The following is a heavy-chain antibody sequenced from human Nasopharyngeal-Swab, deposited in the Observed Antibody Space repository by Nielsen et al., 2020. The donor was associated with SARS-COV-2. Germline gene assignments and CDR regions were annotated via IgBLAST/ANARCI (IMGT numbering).Heavy chain of an antibody. J-gene: IGHJ6*02. CDR2: IYSGGST. Sequence: VRQAPGKGLEWVSVIYSGGSTYYADSVKGRFTISRDNSKNTLYLQMNSLRAEDTAVYYCARVGIWGYSGSYYYYGMDVWGQGTTVTVSS. V-gene: IGHV3-53*01. D-gene: IGHD1-26*01. CDR3: ARVGIWGYSGSYYYYGMDV.